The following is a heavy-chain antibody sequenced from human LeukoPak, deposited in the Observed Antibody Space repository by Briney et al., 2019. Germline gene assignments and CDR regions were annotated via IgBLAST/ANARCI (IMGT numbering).Heavy chain of an antibody. CDR2: IYYSGST. Sequence: SETPSLTCTVSGGSISSYYWSWIRQPPGKGLEWIGYIYYSGSTNYNPSLRSRVTISVDTSKNQFSLKLSSVTAADTAVYYCARTDGYNYDYWGQGTLVTVSS. J-gene: IGHJ4*02. V-gene: IGHV4-59*01. CDR3: ARTDGYNYDY. D-gene: IGHD5-24*01. CDR1: GGSISSYY.